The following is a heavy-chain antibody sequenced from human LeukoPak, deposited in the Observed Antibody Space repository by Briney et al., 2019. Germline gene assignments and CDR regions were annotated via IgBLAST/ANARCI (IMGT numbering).Heavy chain of an antibody. V-gene: IGHV3-30*03. CDR1: GFTFSSYG. CDR2: ISYDGSNK. Sequence: GGSLRLSCAASGFTFSSYGMHWVRQAPGKGLEWVAVISYDGSNKYYADSVKGRFTISRDNSKNTLYLQMNSLKVEDTAFYYCARSKAGGYWGQGTLVTVSS. CDR3: ARSKAGGY. D-gene: IGHD3-10*01. J-gene: IGHJ4*02.